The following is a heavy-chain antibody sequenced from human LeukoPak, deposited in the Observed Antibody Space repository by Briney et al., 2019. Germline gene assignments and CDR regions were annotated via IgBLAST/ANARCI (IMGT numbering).Heavy chain of an antibody. J-gene: IGHJ4*02. CDR1: GYTFTGYY. CDR2: INPNSGGT. CDR3: AFVVDTAMVIFDY. D-gene: IGHD5-18*01. V-gene: IGHV1-2*06. Sequence: GASVKVSCKASGYTFTGYYMHWVRQAPGQGLEWMGRINPNSGGTNYAQKFQGRVTMTRDTSISTAYMELSRLRSDDTAVYYCAFVVDTAMVIFDYWGQGTLVTVSS.